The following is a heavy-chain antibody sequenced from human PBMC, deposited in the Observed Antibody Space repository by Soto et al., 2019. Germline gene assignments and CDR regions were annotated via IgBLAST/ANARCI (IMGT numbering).Heavy chain of an antibody. CDR1: GYTFTSYG. J-gene: IGHJ4*02. V-gene: IGHV1-18*04. CDR2: IRAYNGYT. Sequence: GASVKVSCKASGYTFTSYGFSWVRQAPGQGLEWMGWIRAYNGYTNYAQKFQGRVTITTDTSTSTAYMEPRSLISDDTAVYYCARASDGYRSGWYVGYFDYWGQGTLVTVSS. D-gene: IGHD6-19*01. CDR3: ARASDGYRSGWYVGYFDY.